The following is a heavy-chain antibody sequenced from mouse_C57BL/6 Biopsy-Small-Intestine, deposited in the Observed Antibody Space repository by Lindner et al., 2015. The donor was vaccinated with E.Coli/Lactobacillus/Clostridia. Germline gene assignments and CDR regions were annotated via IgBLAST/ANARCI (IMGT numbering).Heavy chain of an antibody. CDR1: GYSFTVDY. V-gene: IGHV1-42*01. CDR3: ARNYYGSSYPYWYFDV. Sequence: VQLQESGPEVVKPGASVKIACRASGYSFTVDYMNWVKQSPEKSLEWIGEINPSTGGTAYNQNFSAKAILTVDKSSSTAYMELNSLTSEDSAVYYCARNYYGSSYPYWYFDVWGTGTTVTVSS. CDR2: INPSTGGT. J-gene: IGHJ1*03. D-gene: IGHD1-1*01.